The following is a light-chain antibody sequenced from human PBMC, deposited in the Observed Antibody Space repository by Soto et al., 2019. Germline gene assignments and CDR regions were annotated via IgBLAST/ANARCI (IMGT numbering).Light chain of an antibody. Sequence: QSVLTQPASVSGSPGQSITISGTGTSNDVGGYNYVSWYQQHPGQAPKLMIYDVSNRPSGVSNRFSGSKSGNTASLTISGLPAADEADYYCGSYTSSSTVFGGGTQLTVL. CDR1: SNDVGGYNY. CDR2: DVS. CDR3: GSYTSSSTV. J-gene: IGLJ2*01. V-gene: IGLV2-14*03.